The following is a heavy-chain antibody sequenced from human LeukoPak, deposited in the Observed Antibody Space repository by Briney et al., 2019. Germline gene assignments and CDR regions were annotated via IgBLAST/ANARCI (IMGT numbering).Heavy chain of an antibody. CDR2: ISHDGSYQ. D-gene: IGHD5-24*01. Sequence: GGSLRLSCAVSGFTFSAYGMHWVRQAPSKGLEWVAVISHDGSYQAYADSVKGRFTVSRDSSKNTLYLQLNSLRPEDTGLYYCARERRRDGYNYKDYWGQGTQVSVS. CDR1: GFTFSAYG. J-gene: IGHJ4*02. CDR3: ARERRRDGYNYKDY. V-gene: IGHV3-30*04.